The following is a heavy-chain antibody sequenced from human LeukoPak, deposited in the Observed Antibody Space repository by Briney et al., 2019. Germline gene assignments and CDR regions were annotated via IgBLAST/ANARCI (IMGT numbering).Heavy chain of an antibody. CDR3: AKGAKTYCSSTSCQNPLDY. CDR2: ISYDGSNK. Sequence: GRSLRLSCAGSGFTFSSYGMHWVRQAPGKGLEWVAVISYDGSNKYYADSVKGRFTISRDNSKNTLYLQMNSLRAEDTAVYYCAKGAKTYCSSTSCQNPLDYWGQGTLVTVSS. CDR1: GFTFSSYG. V-gene: IGHV3-30*18. J-gene: IGHJ4*02. D-gene: IGHD2-2*01.